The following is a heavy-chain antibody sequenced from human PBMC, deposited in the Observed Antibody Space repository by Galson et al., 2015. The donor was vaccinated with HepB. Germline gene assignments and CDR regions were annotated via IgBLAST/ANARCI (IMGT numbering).Heavy chain of an antibody. D-gene: IGHD2-15*01. V-gene: IGHV1-18*01. CDR3: ARGALVVVVGATQNNWFDP. CDR1: GYTFSSFS. CDR2: ISAYKGNT. Sequence: SVKVSCKASGYTFSSFSITWVRQAPGQGLEWMGWISAYKGNTDYAQKLQGRVTMTTDTSTSTAYMELRSLRSGDTAVYYCARGALVVVVGATQNNWFDPWGQGTLVTVSS. J-gene: IGHJ5*02.